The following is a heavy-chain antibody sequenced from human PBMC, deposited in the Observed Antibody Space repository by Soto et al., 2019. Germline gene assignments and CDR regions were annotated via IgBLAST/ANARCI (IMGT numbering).Heavy chain of an antibody. D-gene: IGHD6-13*01. CDR2: ISYDGSNN. J-gene: IGHJ4*02. Sequence: QVQLVESGGGVVQPGRSLRLSCAASGFTFSSYGMHWVRQAPGKGLEWVAVISYDGSNNYYADSVKGRFTISRDNSKNTLYLEMDSRRAEDKVVYDCATDISKGAAGTLLDYWGQGTLVNVSS. V-gene: IGHV3-30*03. CDR1: GFTFSSYG. CDR3: ATDISKGAAGTLLDY.